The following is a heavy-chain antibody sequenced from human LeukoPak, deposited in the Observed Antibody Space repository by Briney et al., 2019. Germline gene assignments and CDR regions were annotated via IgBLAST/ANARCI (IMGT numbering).Heavy chain of an antibody. CDR1: GFTFSSYG. J-gene: IGHJ4*02. D-gene: IGHD4-23*01. CDR3: AANPAGPTVASGDY. Sequence: GGSLRLSCAASGFTFSSYGMHWVRQAPGKGLEWVAFIRYDGSNKYYADSVKGRFTISRDNSKNTLYLQMNSLRAEDTAVYYCAANPAGPTVASGDYWGQGTLVTVSS. CDR2: IRYDGSNK. V-gene: IGHV3-30*02.